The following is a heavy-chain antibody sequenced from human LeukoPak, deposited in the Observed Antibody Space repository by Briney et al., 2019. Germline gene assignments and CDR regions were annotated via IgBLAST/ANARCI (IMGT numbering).Heavy chain of an antibody. Sequence: GGSLRLSCAASGFTFSSYEMNWVRQAPGKGLECVSYISSSGGSIYYADSVKGRFTISRDNAKNSLYLQMNSLRAEDTAVYYCARGTAAAAGDFDYWGQGTLVTVSS. CDR2: ISSSGGSI. J-gene: IGHJ4*02. V-gene: IGHV3-48*03. CDR1: GFTFSSYE. CDR3: ARGTAAAAGDFDY. D-gene: IGHD6-13*01.